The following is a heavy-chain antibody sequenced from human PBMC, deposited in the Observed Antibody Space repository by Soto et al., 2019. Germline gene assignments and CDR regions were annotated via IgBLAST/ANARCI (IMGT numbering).Heavy chain of an antibody. Sequence: SVKVSSKASRGTFCSYAISLVRQAPGKGLEWMGGIIPIFGTANYAQKFQGRVTITADESTSTAYMELSSLRSEDTAVYYCARSSYYYDSSGYSPTNWFDPWGQGTLVTVSS. CDR2: IIPIFGTA. CDR3: ARSSYYYDSSGYSPTNWFDP. CDR1: RGTFCSYA. J-gene: IGHJ5*02. V-gene: IGHV1-69*13. D-gene: IGHD3-22*01.